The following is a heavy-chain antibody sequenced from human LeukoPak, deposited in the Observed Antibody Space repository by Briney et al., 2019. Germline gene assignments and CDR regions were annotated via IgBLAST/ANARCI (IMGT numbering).Heavy chain of an antibody. CDR3: ARPTYGDQYYYGMDV. Sequence: GGSLRLSCAASGFTFSSYGMHWVRQAPGKGLEWVAVIWYDGSNKYYADSVKGRFTISRDNSKNTLYPQMNSLRAEDTAVYYCARPTYGDQYYYGMDVWGQGTTVTVSS. CDR1: GFTFSSYG. J-gene: IGHJ6*02. V-gene: IGHV3-33*01. CDR2: IWYDGSNK. D-gene: IGHD4-17*01.